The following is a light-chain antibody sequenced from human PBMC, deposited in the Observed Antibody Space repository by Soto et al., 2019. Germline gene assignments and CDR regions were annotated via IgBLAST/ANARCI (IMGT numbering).Light chain of an antibody. V-gene: IGKV1-5*01. CDR2: DAS. CDR1: QSISSW. Sequence: IQMTQSPSTLSASVGDRVTITCRASQSISSWLAWYQQKPGKAPKLLIYDASSLESGVPSRFSGSGSGTEFTLTISSLQPDDFATYYCQQYNSYPYTFGQGTKVEIX. CDR3: QQYNSYPYT. J-gene: IGKJ2*01.